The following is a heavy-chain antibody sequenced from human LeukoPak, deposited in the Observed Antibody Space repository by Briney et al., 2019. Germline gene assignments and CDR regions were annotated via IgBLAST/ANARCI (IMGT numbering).Heavy chain of an antibody. CDR2: IYHSGST. V-gene: IGHV4-38-2*01. CDR1: GYSISSGYY. D-gene: IGHD2-2*01. Sequence: SETLSLTCAVSGYSISSGYYWGWIRQPPGKGLEWIGSIYHSGSTYYNPSLKSRVTISVDTSKNQFSLKLSSVTAADTAVYYCARLGYCSSTSCYCFDYWGQGTLVTVSS. CDR3: ARLGYCSSTSCYCFDY. J-gene: IGHJ4*02.